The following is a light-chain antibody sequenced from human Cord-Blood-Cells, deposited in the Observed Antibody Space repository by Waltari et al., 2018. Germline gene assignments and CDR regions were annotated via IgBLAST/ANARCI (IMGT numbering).Light chain of an antibody. Sequence: EIALTQCPATLSLSPGERATLSCRSSQMVSSYLAWDQQKPGQAPRLLISDASNRATAVTARFSGSGCATDFTQTISSLEPEDIAVYYGQQRSNWPALTFGGGTKVEIK. CDR1: QMVSSY. CDR3: QQRSNWPALT. V-gene: IGKV3-11*01. J-gene: IGKJ4*01. CDR2: DAS.